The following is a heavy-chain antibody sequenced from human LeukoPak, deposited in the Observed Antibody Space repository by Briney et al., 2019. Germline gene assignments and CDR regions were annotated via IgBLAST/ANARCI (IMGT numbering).Heavy chain of an antibody. CDR3: ARGGVNYKIAGP. V-gene: IGHV4-59*01. J-gene: IGHJ5*02. CDR2: IYYSGST. CDR1: GGSITSYY. Sequence: SETLSLTCTVSGGSITSYYGSWIRQPPGKGLEWIGYIYYSGSTNYNPSLKSRVTISVDTSKNQFSLKLSSVTAADTAVYYCARGGVNYKIAGPWGQGALVTVSS. D-gene: IGHD3-10*01.